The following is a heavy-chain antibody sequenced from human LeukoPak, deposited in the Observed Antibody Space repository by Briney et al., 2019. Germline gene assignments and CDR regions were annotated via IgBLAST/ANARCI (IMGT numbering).Heavy chain of an antibody. CDR1: GYTLTELS. D-gene: IGHD6-13*01. CDR3: ATGGMIAAASTDWYFDL. Sequence: ASAKVSCKVSGYTLTELSMHWVRQAPGKGLEWMGGFDPEDGETIYAQKFQGRVTMTEDTSTDTAYMELSSLRSEDTAVYYCATGGMIAAASTDWYFDLWGRGTLVTVSS. CDR2: FDPEDGET. J-gene: IGHJ2*01. V-gene: IGHV1-24*01.